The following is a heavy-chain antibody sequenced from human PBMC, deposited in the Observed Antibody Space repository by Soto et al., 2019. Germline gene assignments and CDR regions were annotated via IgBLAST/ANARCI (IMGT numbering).Heavy chain of an antibody. Sequence: PSETLSLTCTVSGGSISSSSYYWGWIRQPPGKGLEWIGSIYYSGSTYYNPSLKSRVTISVDTSKNQFSLKLSSVTAADTAVYYCASPKIAFYTGFDPGGQGTLVTVS. CDR2: IYYSGST. D-gene: IGHD3-3*02. CDR1: GGSISSSSYY. V-gene: IGHV4-39*01. J-gene: IGHJ5*02. CDR3: ASPKIAFYTGFDP.